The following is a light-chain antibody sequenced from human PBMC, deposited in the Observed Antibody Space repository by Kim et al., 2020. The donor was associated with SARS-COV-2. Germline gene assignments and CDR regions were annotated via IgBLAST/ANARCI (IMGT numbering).Light chain of an antibody. CDR2: GKN. J-gene: IGLJ3*02. CDR1: SLRSHY. V-gene: IGLV3-19*01. Sequence: VALGKTVRIKCQGDSLRSHYASWYRQKPGQAPVLVIYGKNNRPSGIPARFSGSTSGNTASLTITGAQAEDEADYYCNCRDSNHWVFGGGTKLTVL. CDR3: NCRDSNHWV.